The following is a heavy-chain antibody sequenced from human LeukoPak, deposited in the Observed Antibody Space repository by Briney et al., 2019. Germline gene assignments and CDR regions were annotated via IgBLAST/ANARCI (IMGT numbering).Heavy chain of an antibody. CDR3: VKGRITMVRGVFDY. D-gene: IGHD3-10*01. J-gene: IGHJ4*02. Sequence: GGSLRLSCAASGFTVSSNYMSWVRQAPGKGLEWVPVIYSGGSTYYADSVKGRFTISRDNSKNTLYLQMSSLRAEDTAVYYCVKGRITMVRGVFDYWGQGTLVTVSS. CDR1: GFTVSSNY. CDR2: IYSGGST. V-gene: IGHV3-66*01.